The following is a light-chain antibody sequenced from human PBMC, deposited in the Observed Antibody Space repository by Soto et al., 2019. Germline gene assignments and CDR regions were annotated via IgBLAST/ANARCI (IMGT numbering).Light chain of an antibody. CDR1: SGDVGGYKY. Sequence: QSALTQPASMSGSPGQSITISCTGTSGDVGGYKYVSWYQQHPGKAPKLLIYEVSNRPSGVSDRFSGSKSANTASLTISSLQPDDEADYYCRSYTSATTWVFGGGTK. V-gene: IGLV2-14*01. CDR2: EVS. J-gene: IGLJ3*02. CDR3: RSYTSATTWV.